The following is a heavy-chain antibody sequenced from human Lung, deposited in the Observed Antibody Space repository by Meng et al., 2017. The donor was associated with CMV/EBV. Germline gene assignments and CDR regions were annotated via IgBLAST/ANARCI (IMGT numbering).Heavy chain of an antibody. J-gene: IGHJ6*02. Sequence: XVXVSXXPSGGTFSNYAITWVRQAPGQGLEWMGGIIPVVGTVNYPRKFQGRVTITADKSTSTVYMELSSLRSEDTAVYYCARDSRGSTWYLLAGYYYGSGVWGQGTXVTVSS. CDR1: GGTFSNYA. V-gene: IGHV1-69*06. CDR3: ARDSRGSTWYLLAGYYYGSGV. D-gene: IGHD6-13*01. CDR2: IIPVVGTV.